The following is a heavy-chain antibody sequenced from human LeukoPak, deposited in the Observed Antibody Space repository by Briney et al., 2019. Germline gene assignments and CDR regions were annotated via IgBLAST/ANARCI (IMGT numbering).Heavy chain of an antibody. Sequence: GGSLRLSCAASGFTVRTNYMSWVRQAPGKGLEWVSVVYSGGTISYADSVKGRFTISRDNSKNTLYLQMNSLRAEDTAVYYCARDPHNSGSGRYFELWGRGTLVTVSS. CDR1: GFTVRTNY. J-gene: IGHJ2*01. V-gene: IGHV3-66*01. CDR3: ARDPHNSGSGRYFEL. D-gene: IGHD3-10*01. CDR2: VYSGGTI.